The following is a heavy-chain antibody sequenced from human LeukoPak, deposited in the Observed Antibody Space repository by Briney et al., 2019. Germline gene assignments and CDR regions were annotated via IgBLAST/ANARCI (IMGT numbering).Heavy chain of an antibody. J-gene: IGHJ4*02. D-gene: IGHD6-6*01. CDR3: AKDRSTIAPRRGDY. CDR2: ISGSGGST. V-gene: IGHV3-23*01. CDR1: GFTFSNAW. Sequence: QPGGSLRLSCAASGFTFSNAWMSWVRQAPGKGLEWVSAISGSGGSTYYAESVKGRFTISRDNSKKTLYLRMNSLRAEDTAVYYCAKDRSTIAPRRGDYWGQGTLVTVSS.